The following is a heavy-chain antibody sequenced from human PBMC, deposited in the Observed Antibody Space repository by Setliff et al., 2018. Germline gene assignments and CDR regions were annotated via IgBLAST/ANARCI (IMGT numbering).Heavy chain of an antibody. Sequence: LSLTCAVSGASINSGHYWGWIRQPPGKGLEWIATIYHRGRTYFNPSLQSRVTMSLDRSKNQFSLRLTSVTASDTAVYYCASPRRDDLDSPFDPFDIWGHGTRVTVSS. CDR3: ASPRRDDLDSPFDPFDI. CDR2: IYHRGRT. J-gene: IGHJ3*02. CDR1: GASINSGHY. D-gene: IGHD3-3*01. V-gene: IGHV4-38-2*01.